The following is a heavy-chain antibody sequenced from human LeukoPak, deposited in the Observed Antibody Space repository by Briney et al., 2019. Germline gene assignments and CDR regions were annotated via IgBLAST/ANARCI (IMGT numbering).Heavy chain of an antibody. CDR3: ARDVVAAAGTWDY. D-gene: IGHD6-13*01. J-gene: IGHJ4*02. CDR1: GGSFSGYY. V-gene: IGHV4-34*01. CDR2: INHSGST. Sequence: SETLSLTCAAYGGSFSGYYWSWIRQPPGKGLEWIGEINHSGSTNYNPSLKSRVTMSVDTSKNQFSLKLSSVTAADTAVYYCARDVVAAAGTWDYWGQGTLVTVSS.